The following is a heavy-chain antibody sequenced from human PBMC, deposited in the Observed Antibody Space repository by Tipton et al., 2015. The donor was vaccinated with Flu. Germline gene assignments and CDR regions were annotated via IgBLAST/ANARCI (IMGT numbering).Heavy chain of an antibody. CDR1: GGSIRSNNYN. CDR3: ATRRDYYDSSEFDY. V-gene: IGHV4-39*07. Sequence: TLSLTCTVSGGSIRSNNYNWGWLRQPPGKGLEWIGSVNYGGGTSCNPSLESRLTISLDTPKNHFSLRLSSVTAADTAVYYCATRRDYYDSSEFDYWGQGALVTVSS. D-gene: IGHD3-22*01. CDR2: VNYGGGT. J-gene: IGHJ4*02.